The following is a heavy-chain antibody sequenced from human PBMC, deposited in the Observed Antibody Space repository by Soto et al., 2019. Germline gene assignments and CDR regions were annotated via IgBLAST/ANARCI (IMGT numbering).Heavy chain of an antibody. J-gene: IGHJ5*02. CDR1: GYTFTGYY. D-gene: IGHD2-2*01. Sequence: ASVKVSCKASGYTFTGYYMHWVRQAPGQGLEWMGWINPNSGGTNYAQKFQGRVTMTRDTSISTAYMELSRLRSDDTAVYYCARPYRSSTSCYLNWFDPWGQGTLVTVSS. CDR3: ARPYRSSTSCYLNWFDP. CDR2: INPNSGGT. V-gene: IGHV1-2*02.